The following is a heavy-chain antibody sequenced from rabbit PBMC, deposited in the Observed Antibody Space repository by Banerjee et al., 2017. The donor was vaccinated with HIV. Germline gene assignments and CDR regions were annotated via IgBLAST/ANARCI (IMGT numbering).Heavy chain of an antibody. D-gene: IGHD8-1*01. V-gene: IGHV1S45*01. CDR3: ARWAGSTYYSL. CDR1: GFTLSSHW. Sequence: QEQLEESGGDLVKPEGSLTLTCKASGFTLSSHWMCWVRQAPGKGLEWIACIYTGDGRTAYASWAKGRFTISKTSSTTVTLQMTSLTAADTATYFCARWAGSTYYSLWGQGTLVTVS. J-gene: IGHJ3*01. CDR2: IYTGDGRT.